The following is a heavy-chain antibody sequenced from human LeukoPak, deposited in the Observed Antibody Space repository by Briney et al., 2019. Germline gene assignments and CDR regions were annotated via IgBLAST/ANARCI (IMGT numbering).Heavy chain of an antibody. Sequence: GGSLRLSCAASGFVVSDTFMSWFRQAPGKGLEWVSVIYTRGNKFYADSVKGRFTISRDNSENTLYLQMNNLRAEDTAVYYCAKAKGIVVVTARPDYWGQGTLVTVSS. D-gene: IGHD2-21*02. CDR1: GFVVSDTF. J-gene: IGHJ4*02. V-gene: IGHV3-53*01. CDR3: AKAKGIVVVTARPDY. CDR2: IYTRGNK.